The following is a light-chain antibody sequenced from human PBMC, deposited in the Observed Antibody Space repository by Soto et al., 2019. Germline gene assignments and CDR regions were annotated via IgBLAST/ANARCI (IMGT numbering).Light chain of an antibody. CDR2: EVT. Sequence: QSALTQPASVSGSLGQSVTISCTGTSSDVGGYNYVSWYQQHPGKDPKVVIFEVTKRPSGVSSRFSGSKSGNTASLAVSGLQAEDEGDYYCSSYTSSRTVLFGGGTKLTLL. CDR1: SSDVGGYNY. J-gene: IGLJ2*01. V-gene: IGLV2-14*01. CDR3: SSYTSSRTVL.